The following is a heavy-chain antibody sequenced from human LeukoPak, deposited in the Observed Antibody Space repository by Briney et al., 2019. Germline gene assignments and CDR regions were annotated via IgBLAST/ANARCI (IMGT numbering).Heavy chain of an antibody. CDR3: SAGATTYCGEDCYPSFFFYHGIDV. CDR2: IVVDGGNT. J-gene: IGHJ6*02. CDR1: GFTFTTFA. V-gene: IGHV1-58*01. D-gene: IGHD2-21*02. Sequence: SVKVSCKASGFTFTTFAVQWVRQARGQRLEWIGWIVVDGGNTHYAQKFQERADIITDRSTNTVFMELRSLRSDDTAVYYCSAGATTYCGEDCYPSFFFYHGIDVWGQGTTVTVSS.